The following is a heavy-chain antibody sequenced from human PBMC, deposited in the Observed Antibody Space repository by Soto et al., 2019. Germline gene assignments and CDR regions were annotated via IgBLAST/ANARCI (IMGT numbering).Heavy chain of an antibody. CDR3: ARNSRTTYCASGSCYHNWFDP. CDR1: GFSLSTSGVG. CDR2: IYWDDDK. V-gene: IGHV2-5*02. Sequence: SGPTLVNPTQTLTLTCTFSGFSLSTSGVGVGWIRQSPGKALEWLALIYWDDDKRYCPSLKSRLTITKDTSKNQVVLTMTSMDPVDTATYYCARNSRTTYCASGSCYHNWFDPWGQGTLVTVSS. D-gene: IGHD2-15*01. J-gene: IGHJ5*02.